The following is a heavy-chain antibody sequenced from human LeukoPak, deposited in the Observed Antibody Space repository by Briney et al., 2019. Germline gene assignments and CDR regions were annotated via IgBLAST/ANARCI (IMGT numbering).Heavy chain of an antibody. CDR2: INHSGST. CDR3: ARGYSYGL. D-gene: IGHD5-18*01. CDR1: GGSFSGYY. Sequence: PSETLSLTCAVYGGSFSGYYWSWIRQPPGKGLGWIGQINHSGSTNYNPSLKSRVTISVDTSKNQFSLKLSSVTAADTAVYYCARGYSYGLWGQGTLVTVSS. V-gene: IGHV4-34*01. J-gene: IGHJ4*02.